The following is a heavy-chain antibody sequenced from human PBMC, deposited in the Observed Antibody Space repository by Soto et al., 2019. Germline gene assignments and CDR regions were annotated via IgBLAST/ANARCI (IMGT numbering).Heavy chain of an antibody. Sequence: EVHLLESGGGLVHTGGSLRLSCAASGFTFSNYAMNWVRQAPGKGLEWVSSISGNGGSTYYADSVKGRFTISRDNSKSTLYLQMHSLRVEDTAIYFCARGRNYDSSGPFDNWGQGTLDTVSS. CDR1: GFTFSNYA. CDR2: ISGNGGST. D-gene: IGHD3-22*01. V-gene: IGHV3-23*01. J-gene: IGHJ4*02. CDR3: ARGRNYDSSGPFDN.